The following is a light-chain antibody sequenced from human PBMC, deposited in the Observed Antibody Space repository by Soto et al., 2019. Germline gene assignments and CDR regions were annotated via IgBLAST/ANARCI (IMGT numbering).Light chain of an antibody. CDR1: QSLIHSDGSTY. V-gene: IGKV2-30*02. Sequence: DVVMTQSPLSLPVTLGQPASISCRSSQSLIHSDGSTYLNWFQQRPGQSPRRLIYKVSDRDSGVPARFSGSGSGTDFTLKISRVEAEDVGVYYCMQGTHWPWTFGQGTEVEIK. CDR3: MQGTHWPWT. J-gene: IGKJ1*01. CDR2: KVS.